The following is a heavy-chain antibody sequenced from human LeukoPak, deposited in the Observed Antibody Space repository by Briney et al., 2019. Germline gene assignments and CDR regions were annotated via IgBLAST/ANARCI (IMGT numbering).Heavy chain of an antibody. CDR1: GGTFSSYA. D-gene: IGHD6-13*01. J-gene: IGHJ4*02. CDR3: ARVAGYSSSWYPKPLDY. V-gene: IGHV1-69*05. CDR2: IIPIFGTA. Sequence: SVKVTCKASGGTFSSYAISWVRQAPGQGLEWMGGIIPIFGTANYAQKLQGRVTMTTDTSTSTAYMELRSLRSDDTAVYYCARVAGYSSSWYPKPLDYWGQGTLVTVSS.